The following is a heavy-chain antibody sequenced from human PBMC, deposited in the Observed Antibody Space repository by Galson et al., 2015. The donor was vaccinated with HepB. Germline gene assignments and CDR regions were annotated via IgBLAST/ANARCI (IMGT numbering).Heavy chain of an antibody. CDR1: GFTFSSYA. V-gene: IGHV3-30*04. J-gene: IGHJ4*02. CDR2: ISYDGSNK. CDR3: ARDQGQWLVDY. D-gene: IGHD6-19*01. Sequence: SLRLSCAASGFTFSSYAMHWVRQAPGKGLEWVAVISYDGSNKYYADSVKGRFTISRDNSKNTLYLQMNSLRAGDTAVYYCARDQGQWLVDYWGQGTLVTVSS.